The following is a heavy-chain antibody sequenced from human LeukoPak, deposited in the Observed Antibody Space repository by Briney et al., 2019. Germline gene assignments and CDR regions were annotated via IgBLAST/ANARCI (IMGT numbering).Heavy chain of an antibody. V-gene: IGHV3-30*02. D-gene: IGHD3-10*01. J-gene: IGHJ5*02. Sequence: GGSLRLSCAASGFTFSSYGTHWVRQAPGKGLEWVAFIRYDGSNKYYADSVKGRFTISRDNSKNTLYLQMNSLRAEDTAVYYCAKVRLPVGGGSGNWFDPWGQGTLVTVSS. CDR1: GFTFSSYG. CDR2: IRYDGSNK. CDR3: AKVRLPVGGGSGNWFDP.